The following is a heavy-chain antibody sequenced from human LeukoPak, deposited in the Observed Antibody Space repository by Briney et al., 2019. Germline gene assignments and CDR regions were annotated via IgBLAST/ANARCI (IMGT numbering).Heavy chain of an antibody. CDR3: AREWDSLWFAEADV. CDR2: IYHSGST. D-gene: IGHD3-10*01. V-gene: IGHV4-38-2*02. J-gene: IGHJ6*04. Sequence: PSETLSLTCTVSGGSISSGYYWGWIRQPPGKGLEWIGSIYHSGSTYYNPSLKSRVTISVDTSKNQFSLKLSSVTAADTAVYYCAREWDSLWFAEADVWGKGTTVTISS. CDR1: GGSISSGYY.